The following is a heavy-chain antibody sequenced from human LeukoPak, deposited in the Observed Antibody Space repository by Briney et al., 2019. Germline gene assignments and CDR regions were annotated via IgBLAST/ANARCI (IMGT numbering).Heavy chain of an antibody. CDR1: GGSINSGSYY. Sequence: SQTLSLTCTVSGGSINSGSYYWSWIRQPAGKGLEWIGRIYTSGSTNYNPSLKSRVTISVDTSKNQFSLKLSSVTAADTAVYYCASSGGYCNSTSCLYYFDYWGQGTLVTVSS. CDR2: IYTSGST. J-gene: IGHJ4*02. D-gene: IGHD2-2*03. V-gene: IGHV4-61*02. CDR3: ASSGGYCNSTSCLYYFDY.